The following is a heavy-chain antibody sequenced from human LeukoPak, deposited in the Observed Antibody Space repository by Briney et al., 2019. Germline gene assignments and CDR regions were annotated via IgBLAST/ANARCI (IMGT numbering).Heavy chain of an antibody. CDR1: GFTFSNYA. J-gene: IGHJ4*02. CDR3: ARDWFTRLGELSPDRAFDY. Sequence: GGSLRLSCAASGFTFSNYAMSWVRQAPGKGLEWVSGINWNGGSTGYADSVEGRFTISRDNAKNSLYLQMNSPRAEDTALYYCARDWFTRLGELSPDRAFDYWGQGTLVTVSS. D-gene: IGHD3-16*02. V-gene: IGHV3-20*04. CDR2: INWNGGST.